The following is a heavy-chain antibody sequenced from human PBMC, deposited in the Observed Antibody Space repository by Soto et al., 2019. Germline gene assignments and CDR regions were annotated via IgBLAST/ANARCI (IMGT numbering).Heavy chain of an antibody. J-gene: IGHJ6*02. CDR2: TYTSGSA. CDR3: ARDPPSTSDYGLDV. D-gene: IGHD3-16*01. CDR1: GFIASTSY. V-gene: IGHV3-66*01. Sequence: PGGSLRLSCAASGFIASTSYIFWVRHAPGKGLEWVATTYTSGSADYADSVKGRFTSSRDDSKNTLYLQMNSLRAEDTAVYYCARDPPSTSDYGLDVWGQGT.